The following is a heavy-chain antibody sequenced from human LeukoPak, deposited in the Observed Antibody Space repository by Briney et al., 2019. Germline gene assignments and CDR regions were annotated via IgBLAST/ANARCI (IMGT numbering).Heavy chain of an antibody. D-gene: IGHD3-22*01. CDR3: AKDQYYYDSSGLDY. CDR1: GFTFSSYG. Sequence: PGRSLRLSCAASGFTFSSYGMHWVRQAPGKGLEWVAVIWYDGSNKYYADSVKGRFTISRDNSKNTLYLQMNSLRAEDTAVYYCAKDQYYYDSSGLDYWGQGTLVTVSS. V-gene: IGHV3-33*06. J-gene: IGHJ4*02. CDR2: IWYDGSNK.